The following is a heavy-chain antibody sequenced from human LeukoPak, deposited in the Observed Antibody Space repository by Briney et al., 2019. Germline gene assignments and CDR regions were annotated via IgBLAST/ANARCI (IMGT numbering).Heavy chain of an antibody. CDR3: ARDFRRDGYNYGLGY. D-gene: IGHD5-24*01. CDR2: ISAYNGNT. CDR1: GYTFTSYG. J-gene: IGHJ4*02. Sequence: ASVKVSCKASGYTFTSYGISWVRQAPGQGLEWMGWISAYNGNTNYAQKLQGRVTMTTDTSTSTAYMELRSLRSDDTAVYYCARDFRRDGYNYGLGYWGQGTLVTVSS. V-gene: IGHV1-18*01.